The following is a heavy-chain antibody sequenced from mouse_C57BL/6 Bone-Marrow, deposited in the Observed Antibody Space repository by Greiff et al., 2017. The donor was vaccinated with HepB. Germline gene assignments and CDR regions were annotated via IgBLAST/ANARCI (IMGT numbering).Heavy chain of an antibody. D-gene: IGHD1-2*01. V-gene: IGHV5-16*01. CDR3: AREGYYGPFAY. CDR1: GFTFSDYY. J-gene: IGHJ3*01. CDR2: INYDGSST. Sequence: EVKLVESEGGLVQPGSSMKLSCTASGFTFSDYYMAWVRQVPEKGLEWVANINYDGSSTYYLDSLKSRFIISRDNAKNILYLQMSSLKSEDTATYYCAREGYYGPFAYWGQGTLVTVSA.